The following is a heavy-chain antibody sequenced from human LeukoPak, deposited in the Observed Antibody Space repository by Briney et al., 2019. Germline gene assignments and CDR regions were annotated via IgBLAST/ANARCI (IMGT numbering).Heavy chain of an antibody. V-gene: IGHV7-4-1*02. J-gene: IGHJ3*02. Sequence: GASVKVSCKASGYTFTSYAMNWVRQAPGQGLEWMGWINTNTGNPTYAQGFTGRFVFSLDTSVSTAYLQISSLKASDTAMYYCARRSPRSGYYFPDAFDIWGQGTMVTVSS. CDR3: ARRSPRSGYYFPDAFDI. D-gene: IGHD3-22*01. CDR1: GYTFTSYA. CDR2: INTNTGNP.